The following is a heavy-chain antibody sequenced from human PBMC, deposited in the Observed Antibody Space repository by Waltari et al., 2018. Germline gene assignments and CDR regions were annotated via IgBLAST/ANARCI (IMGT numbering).Heavy chain of an antibody. V-gene: IGHV3-7*01. CDR1: GFSFSRYW. CDR2: IKEDGSEK. CDR3: ARVGLFCTNDVCYTQDWYFDL. J-gene: IGHJ2*01. Sequence: EVQVVESGGGLVQAGGPLRLSCAASGFSFSRYWMSWVRQAPGKGLEWVANIKEDGSEKYYVDSVKGRFTISRDNAKNSLYLQMNSLRAEDTAVYYCARVGLFCTNDVCYTQDWYFDLWGRGTLVTVSS. D-gene: IGHD2-8*01.